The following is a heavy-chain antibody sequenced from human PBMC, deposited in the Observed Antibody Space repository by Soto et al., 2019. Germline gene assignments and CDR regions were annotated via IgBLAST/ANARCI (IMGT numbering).Heavy chain of an antibody. Sequence: ASAKVSCKASGYTFTEQNMHWVRQAPGQSLEWLGWIRRGYGDINYAQKFQGRVTLTRDTSTSTAYMELRSLRSDDTAVYYCARSEVPAAMGGWFDPWGQGTLVTVSS. V-gene: IGHV1-3*01. D-gene: IGHD2-2*01. CDR3: ARSEVPAAMGGWFDP. CDR2: IRRGYGDI. J-gene: IGHJ5*02. CDR1: GYTFTEQN.